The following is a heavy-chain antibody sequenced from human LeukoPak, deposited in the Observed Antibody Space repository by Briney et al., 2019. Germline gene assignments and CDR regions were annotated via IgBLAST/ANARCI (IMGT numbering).Heavy chain of an antibody. D-gene: IGHD7-27*01. J-gene: IGHJ6*03. V-gene: IGHV4-4*07. CDR1: GGSISSYY. CDR2: IYTSGST. Sequence: PSETLSLTCTVSGGSISSYYWSWIRQPAGKGLEWIGRIYTSGSTNYNPSLKSRVTMSVDTSKNQFSLKLSSVTAADTAVYYCARSVTGDQYYYYYYYMDVWGKGTTVTVSS. CDR3: ARSVTGDQYYYYYYYMDV.